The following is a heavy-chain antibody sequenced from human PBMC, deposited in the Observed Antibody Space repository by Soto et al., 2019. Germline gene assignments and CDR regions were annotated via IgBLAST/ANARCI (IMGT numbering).Heavy chain of an antibody. CDR1: GFTFSSYA. Sequence: PGGSLRLSCAASGFTFSSYAMSWVRQAPGKGLEWVSAIVGSGGSTYYADSVKGRFTISRDNAKNTLYLQMKSLRAEDTAVYYCAKFPAIWFGEVVGGYFMDDWGKGTTVTVPS. V-gene: IGHV3-23*01. D-gene: IGHD3-10*01. CDR3: AKFPAIWFGEVVGGYFMDD. J-gene: IGHJ6*03. CDR2: IVGSGGST.